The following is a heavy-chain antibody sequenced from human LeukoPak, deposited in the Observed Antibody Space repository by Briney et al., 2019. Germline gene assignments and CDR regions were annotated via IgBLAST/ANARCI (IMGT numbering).Heavy chain of an antibody. V-gene: IGHV4-30-4*01. CDR1: GGSISSGDYY. CDR3: ARAGSGYDDVLRTLSFFFDY. CDR2: IYYSGST. D-gene: IGHD5-12*01. J-gene: IGHJ4*02. Sequence: ASETLSLTCTVSGGSISSGDYYWSWIRQPPGKGLEWIGYIYYSGSTCYNPSLKSRVTISVDTSKNQFSLKLSSVTAADTAVYYCARAGSGYDDVLRTLSFFFDYWGQGTLVTVSS.